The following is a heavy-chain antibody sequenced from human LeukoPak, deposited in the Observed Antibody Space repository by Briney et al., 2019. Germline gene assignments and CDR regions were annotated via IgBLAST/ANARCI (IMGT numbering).Heavy chain of an antibody. J-gene: IGHJ4*02. Sequence: GGSPRLSCAASGFTFSSYAMHWVRQAPGKGLEWVAVISYDGSNKYYADSVRGRFTISRDNSKNTLYLQMNSLRAEDTAVYYCARDPGYSSGWYLGYWGQGTLVTVSS. D-gene: IGHD6-19*01. V-gene: IGHV3-30-3*01. CDR3: ARDPGYSSGWYLGY. CDR1: GFTFSSYA. CDR2: ISYDGSNK.